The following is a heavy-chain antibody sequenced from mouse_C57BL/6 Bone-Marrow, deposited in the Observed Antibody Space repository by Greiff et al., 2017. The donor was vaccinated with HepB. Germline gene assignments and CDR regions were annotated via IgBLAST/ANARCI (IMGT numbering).Heavy chain of an antibody. CDR1: GFTFSSYA. D-gene: IGHD2-2*01. CDR2: ISDGGSYT. J-gene: IGHJ4*01. CDR3: AIDGYYNAMDY. Sequence: EVQVVESGGGLVKPGGSLKLSCAASGFTFSSYAMSWVRQTPEKRLEWVATISDGGSYTYYPDNVKGRFTISRDNAKNNLYLQMSHLKSEDTAMYYCAIDGYYNAMDYWGQGTSVTVSS. V-gene: IGHV5-4*01.